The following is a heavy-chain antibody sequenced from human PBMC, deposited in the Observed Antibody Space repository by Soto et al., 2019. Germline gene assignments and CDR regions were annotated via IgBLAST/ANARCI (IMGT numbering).Heavy chain of an antibody. J-gene: IGHJ5*02. V-gene: IGHV4-59*01. CDR2: VYHNGRT. Sequence: PSETLSLTCRVSGGSIDNYYWSWIRQAPGKGLEWIGYVYHNGRTSYNPSLKSRVSISVDRSKNQFSLNLSSVTAADTAVYYCAREDRISAPGGIRFHPWGQGTLVTVSS. CDR3: AREDRISAPGGIRFHP. CDR1: GGSIDNYY. D-gene: IGHD6-13*01.